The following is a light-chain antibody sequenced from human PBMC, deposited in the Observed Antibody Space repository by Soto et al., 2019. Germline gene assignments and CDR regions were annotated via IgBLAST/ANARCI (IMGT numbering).Light chain of an antibody. CDR1: QSISSW. Sequence: DIQMTQSPSTLSASVGDRVTITCRASQSISSWLAWYQQKPGKAPKLLIYQASSLERGVPSRFSGSGSGTEFTLTLSSLQTDDFATYYFQQYNDYPWTLGQGTKVEIK. CDR3: QQYNDYPWT. J-gene: IGKJ1*01. V-gene: IGKV1-5*03. CDR2: QAS.